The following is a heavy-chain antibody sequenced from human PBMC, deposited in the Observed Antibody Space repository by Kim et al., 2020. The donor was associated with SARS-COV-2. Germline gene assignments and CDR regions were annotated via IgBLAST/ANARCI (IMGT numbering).Heavy chain of an antibody. V-gene: IGHV1-18*01. CDR1: GYTFTSYG. J-gene: IGHJ6*02. D-gene: IGHD6-13*01. CDR3: ARDGGSSWYGNYYGMDV. CDR2: ISAYNGNT. Sequence: ASVKVSCKASGYTFTSYGISWVRQAPGQGLEWMGWISAYNGNTNYAQKLQGRVTMTTDTSTSTAYMELRSLRSDDTAVYYCARDGGSSWYGNYYGMDVWGQGTTVTVSS.